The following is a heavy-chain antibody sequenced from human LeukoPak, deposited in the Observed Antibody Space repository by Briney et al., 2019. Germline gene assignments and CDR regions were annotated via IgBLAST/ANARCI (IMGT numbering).Heavy chain of an antibody. CDR1: GGSISSGGYY. J-gene: IGHJ4*02. Sequence: TLSLTCTVSGGSISSGGYYWSWIRQHPGTGLEWIGYIYYSGSTYYNPSLKSRVTISVDTSKNQFSLKLSSVTAADTAVYYCARSTYYDSSGYPDYWGQGTLVTVSS. CDR3: ARSTYYDSSGYPDY. V-gene: IGHV4-31*03. CDR2: IYYSGST. D-gene: IGHD3-22*01.